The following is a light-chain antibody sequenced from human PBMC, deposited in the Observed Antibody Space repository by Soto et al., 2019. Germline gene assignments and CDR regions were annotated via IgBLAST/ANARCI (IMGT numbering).Light chain of an antibody. Sequence: DIVMTQSPDSLSVSLGERATINYKSSQSVLHSSNNLNYLAWYQQKPGQPPKLLIYWASTRESGVPDRFSGSGSGTDFTLTISSLQAEDVAVYHCQQYYTSPMYTFGQGTKLEIK. CDR1: QSVLHSSNNLNY. J-gene: IGKJ2*01. V-gene: IGKV4-1*01. CDR2: WAS. CDR3: QQYYTSPMYT.